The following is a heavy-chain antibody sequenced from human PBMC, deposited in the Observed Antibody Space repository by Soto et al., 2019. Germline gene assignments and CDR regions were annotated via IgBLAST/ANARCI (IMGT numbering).Heavy chain of an antibody. V-gene: IGHV4-59*01. CDR1: GGSISSYY. CDR2: IYYSGST. Sequence: QVQLQESGPGLVKPSETLSLTCTVSGGSISSYYWSWIRQPPGKGLEWIGYIYYSGSTNYNPSLKGRVTISVDTSKNQFSLKLSSVTAADTAVYYCARERGGSTPYNWFDPWGQGTLVTASS. CDR3: ARERGGSTPYNWFDP. D-gene: IGHD3-10*01. J-gene: IGHJ5*02.